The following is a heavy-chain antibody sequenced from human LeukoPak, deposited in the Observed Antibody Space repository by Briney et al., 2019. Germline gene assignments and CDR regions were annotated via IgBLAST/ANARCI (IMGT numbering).Heavy chain of an antibody. D-gene: IGHD3-22*01. J-gene: IGHJ3*02. CDR2: INSDGSST. V-gene: IGHV3-74*01. CDR1: GFTFSSYW. Sequence: PGGSLRLSCAASGFTFSSYWMHWVRQAPGKGLVWVSRINSDGSSTSYADSVKGRFTISRDNAKNSLYLQMNSLRAEDMALYYCAKAYYDSSGLYGAFDIWGQGTMVTVSS. CDR3: AKAYYDSSGLYGAFDI.